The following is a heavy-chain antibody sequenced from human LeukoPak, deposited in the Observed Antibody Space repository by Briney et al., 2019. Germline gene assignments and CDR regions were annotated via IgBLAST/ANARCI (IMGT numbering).Heavy chain of an antibody. V-gene: IGHV3-30*18. CDR1: GFTVSSTY. CDR2: ISYDGSNK. CDR3: AKAYYYDTHRGAFDI. Sequence: GGSLRLSCAASGFTVSSTYMSWVRQAPGKGLEWVAVISYDGSNKYYADSVKGRFTISRDNSKNTLYLQTNSLRAEDTAVYYCAKAYYYDTHRGAFDIWGQGTMVTVSS. J-gene: IGHJ3*02. D-gene: IGHD3-22*01.